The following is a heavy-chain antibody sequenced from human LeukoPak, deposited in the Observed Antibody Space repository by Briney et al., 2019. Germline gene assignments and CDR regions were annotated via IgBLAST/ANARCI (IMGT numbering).Heavy chain of an antibody. V-gene: IGHV3-23*01. CDR3: AKDQYYGDRAVAHFDY. D-gene: IGHD4-17*01. Sequence: GGSLRLSCAASGFTFSNHAMTWVRQAPGKGLEWVSSVTASGGGSYYAGSVKGRFTISRDNSRNTLYLQMNSLGVGDTAVYYCAKDQYYGDRAVAHFDYWGQGALVTVSS. CDR1: GFTFSNHA. CDR2: VTASGGGS. J-gene: IGHJ4*02.